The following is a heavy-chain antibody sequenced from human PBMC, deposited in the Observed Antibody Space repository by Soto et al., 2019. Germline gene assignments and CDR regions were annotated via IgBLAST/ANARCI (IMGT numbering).Heavy chain of an antibody. CDR3: AKNGQPPYYYYGMDV. CDR1: GYTFSRYG. J-gene: IGHJ6*02. V-gene: IGHV1-18*01. CDR2: VSGYNGDT. D-gene: IGHD2-8*01. Sequence: QGQLVQSGPEVKKPGASVKVSCKASGYTFSRYGISWVRQAPGQGLEWMGWVSGYNGDTKYAQKVQGRVTMTIDTATSKDYMELRSLTSDDTAKYYCAKNGQPPYYYYGMDVWGQGTTVTVSS.